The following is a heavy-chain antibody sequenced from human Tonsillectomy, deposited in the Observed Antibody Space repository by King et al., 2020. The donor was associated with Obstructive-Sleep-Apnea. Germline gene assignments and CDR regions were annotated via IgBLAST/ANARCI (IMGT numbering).Heavy chain of an antibody. CDR2: ISSSSSYI. J-gene: IGHJ4*02. D-gene: IGHD5-18*01. V-gene: IGHV3-21*01. CDR1: GFTFSSYS. Sequence: QLVESGGGLVKPGGSLRLSCSASGFTFSSYSMNWVRQAPGKGLKLVSSISSSSSYIYYADSVKGRFTISRDNAKNSLYLQMNSLRAEDTAVYYCARDSSYTATFDYWGQGTLVTVSS. CDR3: ARDSSYTATFDY.